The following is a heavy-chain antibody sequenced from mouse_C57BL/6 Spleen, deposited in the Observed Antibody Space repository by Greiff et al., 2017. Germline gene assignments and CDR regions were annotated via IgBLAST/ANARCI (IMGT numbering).Heavy chain of an antibody. D-gene: IGHD2-1*01. CDR1: GYTFTDYY. CDR2: INPNNGGT. J-gene: IGHJ4*01. CDR3: ARRGIYYGIFYAMDY. Sequence: VQLQQSGPELVKPGASVKISCKASGYTFTDYYMNWVKQSHGKSLEWIGDINPNNGGTSYNQKFKGKATLTVDKSSSTAYMELRSLTSEDSAVYYCARRGIYYGIFYAMDYWGQGTSVTVSS. V-gene: IGHV1-26*01.